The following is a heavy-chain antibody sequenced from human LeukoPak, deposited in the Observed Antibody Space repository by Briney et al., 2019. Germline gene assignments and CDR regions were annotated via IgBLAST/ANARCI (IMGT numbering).Heavy chain of an antibody. CDR3: ARDSGGSYYTDY. CDR2: ISSDSSYI. D-gene: IGHD1-26*01. CDR1: GFTFSSYS. V-gene: IGHV3-21*01. Sequence: GGSLRLSCAASGFTFSSYSMNWVRQAPGKGLEWVSSISSDSSYISYAESVKGRFTISRDNAKNSLSLQMNSLRAEDTAVYYCARDSGGSYYTDYWGQGTLVTVSS. J-gene: IGHJ4*02.